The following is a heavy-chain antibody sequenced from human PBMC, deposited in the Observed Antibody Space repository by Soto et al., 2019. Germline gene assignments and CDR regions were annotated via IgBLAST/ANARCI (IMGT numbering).Heavy chain of an antibody. CDR3: AREYDSNYVRRSRIGPWFDP. V-gene: IGHV1-46*01. CDR2: INPSGGST. J-gene: IGHJ5*02. Sequence: GASVKVSCKASGYTFTSYYMHWVRQAPGQGLEWMGIINPSGGSTSYAQKFQGRVTMTRDTSTSTVYMELSSLRSEDTAVYYCAREYDSNYVRRSRIGPWFDPWGQGTLVTVSS. CDR1: GYTFTSYY. D-gene: IGHD4-4*01.